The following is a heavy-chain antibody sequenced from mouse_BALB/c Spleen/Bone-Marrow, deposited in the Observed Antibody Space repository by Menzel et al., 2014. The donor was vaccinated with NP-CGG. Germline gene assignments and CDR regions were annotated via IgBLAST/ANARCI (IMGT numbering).Heavy chain of an antibody. D-gene: IGHD1-1*01. V-gene: IGHV1S137*01. CDR1: GYTFTDYA. CDR2: ISTYYGDA. Sequence: QVHVKQSGAELVRPGVLVKISCKGSGYTFTDYAMHWVKQSHAKSLEWIGVISTYYGDASYNQKFKGKATMTVDKSSSTAYMELARLTSEDSAIYYCARESIYYYGSTLDYWGQGTTLTVSS. J-gene: IGHJ2*01. CDR3: ARESIYYYGSTLDY.